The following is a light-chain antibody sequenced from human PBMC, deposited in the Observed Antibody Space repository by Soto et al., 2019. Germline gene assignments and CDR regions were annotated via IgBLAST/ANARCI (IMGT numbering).Light chain of an antibody. J-gene: IGLJ1*01. CDR3: CSYTASATYV. Sequence: QSALIQPPSVSGSPGQSVTISCTGTSGDVGSYDYVSWCQQHPGTVPKPMIYNVNTRPSGVPDRFSGSKSGNTASMTISGLQAEDEADYLCCSYTASATYVXETGT. CDR2: NVN. CDR1: SGDVGSYDY. V-gene: IGLV2-11*01.